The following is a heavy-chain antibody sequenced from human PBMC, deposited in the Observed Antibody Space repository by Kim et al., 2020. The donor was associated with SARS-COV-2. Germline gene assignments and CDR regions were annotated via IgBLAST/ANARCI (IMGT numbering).Heavy chain of an antibody. CDR2: IRSKAYGGTT. CDR3: TRTVAPGY. CDR1: GFSFGDYA. V-gene: IGHV3-49*04. Sequence: GGSLRLSCTASGFSFGDYAMSWVRQAPGKGLEWVGFIRSKAYGGTTEYAASVKGRFTIPRDDSKSIAYLQMNSLKTEDTAVYYCTRTVAPGYWGQGTLVTVSS. J-gene: IGHJ4*02. D-gene: IGHD6-19*01.